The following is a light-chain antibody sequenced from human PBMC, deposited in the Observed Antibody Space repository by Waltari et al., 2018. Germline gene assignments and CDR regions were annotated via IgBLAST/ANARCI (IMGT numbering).Light chain of an antibody. CDR2: EVS. Sequence: QSALTQPPSASGSPGQSVTISCPGTSRYVGAYNYVPWYQQHPGKAPKLMISEVSKRPSGVPDRFSGSKSGNTASLTVSGLQSEDEADYYCSSYGGSNTVVFGGGTKLTVL. V-gene: IGLV2-8*01. CDR3: SSYGGSNTVV. J-gene: IGLJ2*01. CDR1: SRYVGAYNY.